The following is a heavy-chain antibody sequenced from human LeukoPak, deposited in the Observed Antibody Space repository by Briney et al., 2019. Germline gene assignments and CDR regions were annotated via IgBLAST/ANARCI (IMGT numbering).Heavy chain of an antibody. J-gene: IGHJ4*02. CDR2: ISYDGGKK. CDR3: ATSPPLHYSGSYETLDY. CDR1: GFTFSTYT. Sequence: PGGSLRLSCAASGFTFSTYTMLWVRQAPGKGLEWVTFISYDGGKKYNADSVKGRFTISRDNSKNTLYLQMDNLRTEDTAVYYCATSPPLHYSGSYETLDYWGQGTLVTVSS. V-gene: IGHV3-30-3*01. D-gene: IGHD1-26*01.